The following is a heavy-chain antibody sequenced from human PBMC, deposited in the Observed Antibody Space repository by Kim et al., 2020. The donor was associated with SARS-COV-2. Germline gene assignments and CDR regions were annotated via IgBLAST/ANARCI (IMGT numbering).Heavy chain of an antibody. Sequence: QKFQGRVTMTRDTSISTAYMELSRLRSDDTAVYYCARESDGLELRTNFDYWGQGTLVTVSS. CDR3: ARESDGLELRTNFDY. J-gene: IGHJ4*02. D-gene: IGHD1-7*01. V-gene: IGHV1-2*02.